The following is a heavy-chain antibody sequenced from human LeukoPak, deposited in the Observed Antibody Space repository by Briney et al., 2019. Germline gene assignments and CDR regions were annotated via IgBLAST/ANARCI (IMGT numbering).Heavy chain of an antibody. J-gene: IGHJ6*03. CDR2: ISGSGGST. CDR1: GFTFSSYA. V-gene: IGHV3-23*01. CDR3: AKATYYSYYYYMDV. Sequence: GRSLRLSCVASGFTFSSYAMSWVRQAPGKGLEWVSAISGSGGSTYYADSVKGRFTISRDNSKNTLYLQMNSLRAEDTAVYYCAKATYYSYYYYMDVWGKGTTVTVSS. D-gene: IGHD3-16*01.